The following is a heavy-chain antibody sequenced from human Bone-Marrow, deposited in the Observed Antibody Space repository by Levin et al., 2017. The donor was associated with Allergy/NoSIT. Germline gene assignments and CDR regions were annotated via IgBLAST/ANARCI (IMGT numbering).Heavy chain of an antibody. V-gene: IGHV3-74*01. CDR3: VREDTVAVRHSLQFFYKMDV. D-gene: IGHD6-6*01. CDR1: GFTFSTDW. J-gene: IGHJ6*02. Sequence: GGSLRLSCAASGFTFSTDWMHWVRQGPGKGLEWVSRIDSDGSRISYADFAKGRFTISRDNAKNTLYLEMNSLRVEDTAVYYCVREDTVAVRHSLQFFYKMDVWGQGTTVTVSS. CDR2: IDSDGSRI.